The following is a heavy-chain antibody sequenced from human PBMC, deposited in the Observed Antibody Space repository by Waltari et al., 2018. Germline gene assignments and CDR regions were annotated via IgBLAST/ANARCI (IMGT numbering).Heavy chain of an antibody. V-gene: IGHV4-38-2*01. Sequence: QVQLQESGPGLVKPSETLSLTCAVSGYSISSGYYWGWIRQPPGKGLEWIGSIYHSGSTYYNPSLRSRVTISVDTSKNQFSLKLSSVTAADTAVYYCARTLYQLLYGCAFDIWGQGTMVTVSS. CDR1: GYSISSGYY. CDR3: ARTLYQLLYGCAFDI. D-gene: IGHD2-2*02. J-gene: IGHJ3*02. CDR2: IYHSGST.